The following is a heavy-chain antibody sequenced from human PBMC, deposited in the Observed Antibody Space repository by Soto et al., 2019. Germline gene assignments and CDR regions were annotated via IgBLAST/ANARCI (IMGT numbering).Heavy chain of an antibody. D-gene: IGHD4-17*01. J-gene: IGHJ4*02. CDR2: MNPKSCNT. CDR3: ARSLYGDNVDY. Sequence: QVQLVQSGAEVKKPGASVKVSCKASGYTFTSYDINWVRQATGQGVEWMGWMNPKSCNTGYAQKSDGRATMTRNTSISTAYRELSSLRSEDTAVFYCARSLYGDNVDYGGQGTLVTVSS. V-gene: IGHV1-8*01. CDR1: GYTFTSYD.